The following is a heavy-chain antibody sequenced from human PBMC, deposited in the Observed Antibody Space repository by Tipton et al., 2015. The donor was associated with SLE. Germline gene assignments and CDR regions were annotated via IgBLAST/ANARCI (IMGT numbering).Heavy chain of an antibody. CDR1: SGSINSGRFY. CDR3: ARVGSGWYTSAFDI. Sequence: TLSLTCKVSSGSINSGRFYWSWIRQPAGKGLEWIGHIYTSGSTNYNPFLKSRVTISVDTSKNQFSLKLSSVTAADTAVYYCARVGSGWYTSAFDIWGQGTMVTVSS. V-gene: IGHV4-61*09. CDR2: IYTSGST. D-gene: IGHD6-19*01. J-gene: IGHJ3*02.